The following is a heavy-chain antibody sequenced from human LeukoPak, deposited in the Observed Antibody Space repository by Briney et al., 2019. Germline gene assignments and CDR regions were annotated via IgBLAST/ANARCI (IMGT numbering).Heavy chain of an antibody. CDR2: ISGSGSST. CDR1: GFTFSSYA. Sequence: PGGSLRLSCAASGFTFSSYAMSWVRQAPGKGLEWVSGISGSGSSTYYADSVKGRFTISRDNSKNTLYLQMNSLRAEDTAVYYCARALFLDYDSSGYFYYFDYWGQGTLVTVSS. V-gene: IGHV3-23*01. D-gene: IGHD3-22*01. J-gene: IGHJ4*02. CDR3: ARALFLDYDSSGYFYYFDY.